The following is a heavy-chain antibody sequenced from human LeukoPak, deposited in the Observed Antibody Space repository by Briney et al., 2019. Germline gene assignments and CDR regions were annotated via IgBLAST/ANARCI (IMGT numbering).Heavy chain of an antibody. CDR1: GGSISSYY. V-gene: IGHV4-59*01. Sequence: SETLSLTCTVSGGSISSYYWSWIRQPPGKGLEWIGYIYYSGSTNYNPSLKSRVTISVDTSKNQFSLKLSFVTAADTAVYYCARAGGNGYNNWFDPWGQGTLVTVSS. CDR3: ARAGGNGYNNWFDP. CDR2: IYYSGST. D-gene: IGHD5-24*01. J-gene: IGHJ5*02.